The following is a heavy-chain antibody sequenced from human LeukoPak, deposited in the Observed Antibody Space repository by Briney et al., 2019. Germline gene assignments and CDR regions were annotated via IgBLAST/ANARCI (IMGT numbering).Heavy chain of an antibody. CDR2: IYYSGST. CDR1: GGSISSSSYY. CDR3: ARLVLDAAAGMFDY. Sequence: SETLSLTCTVSGGSISSSSYYWGWIRQPPGKGLEWIGSIYYSGSTYYNPSLKSRVTISVDTSKNQFSLKLSSVTAADTAVYYCARLVLDAAAGMFDYWGQGTLVTVSS. D-gene: IGHD6-13*01. J-gene: IGHJ4*02. V-gene: IGHV4-39*01.